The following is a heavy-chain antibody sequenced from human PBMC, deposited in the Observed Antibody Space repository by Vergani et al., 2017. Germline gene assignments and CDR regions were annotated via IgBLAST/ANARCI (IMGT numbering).Heavy chain of an antibody. CDR2: ISGPGLST. V-gene: IGHV3-23*01. D-gene: IGHD1-1*01. Sequence: EVHLLESGGGLVQSGGSLRLSCAASGFTFSNSAVSWVRQAPGRGLAWVSSISGPGLSTYYADSVKGRFSISRDNSKNTVFLQMHSLRAEDTAIYYCVKGGWNYWFDSWGQGTLVIVS. J-gene: IGHJ5*01. CDR3: VKGGWNYWFDS. CDR1: GFTFSNSA.